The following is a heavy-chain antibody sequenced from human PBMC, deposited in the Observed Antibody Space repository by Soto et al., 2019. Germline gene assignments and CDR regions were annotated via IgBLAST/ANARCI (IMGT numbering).Heavy chain of an antibody. CDR1: GYTFTGYY. Sequence: ASVKVSCKASGYTFTGYYMHWVRQAPGQGLEWMGWINPNSGGTNYAQKFQGRVTMTRDTSISTAYMELSRLRSDDTAVYYCARRNSRRAAAGIDWGQGTLVTVSS. D-gene: IGHD6-13*01. CDR2: INPNSGGT. V-gene: IGHV1-2*02. CDR3: ARRNSRRAAAGID. J-gene: IGHJ4*02.